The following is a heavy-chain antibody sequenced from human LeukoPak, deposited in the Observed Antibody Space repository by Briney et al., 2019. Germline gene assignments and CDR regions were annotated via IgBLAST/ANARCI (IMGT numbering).Heavy chain of an antibody. CDR2: IYTSGST. Sequence: SETLSLTCTVSGGSISSSSYYWGWIRQPAGKGLEWIGRIYTSGSTNYNPSLKSRVTMSVDTSKNQFSLKLYSVTAADTAVYYCARGSSGWYSIDYWGQGALVTVSS. D-gene: IGHD6-19*01. CDR1: GGSISSSSYY. V-gene: IGHV4-61*02. CDR3: ARGSSGWYSIDY. J-gene: IGHJ4*02.